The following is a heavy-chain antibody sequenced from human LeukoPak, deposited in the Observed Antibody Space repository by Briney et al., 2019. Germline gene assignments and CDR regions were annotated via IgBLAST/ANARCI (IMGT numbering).Heavy chain of an antibody. CDR3: ARAGTNWSSGRFFDY. CDR2: IYYSGST. V-gene: IGHV4-61*01. D-gene: IGHD1-1*01. J-gene: IGHJ4*02. Sequence: SETLSLTCTASGDSITSSNYYWSWIRQPPGQGLECLGYIYYSGSTNYSPSLRSRLTMSLDTSKNQFSLKLSSVTAADTAVYYCARAGTNWSSGRFFDYWGQGALVTVSS. CDR1: GDSITSSNYY.